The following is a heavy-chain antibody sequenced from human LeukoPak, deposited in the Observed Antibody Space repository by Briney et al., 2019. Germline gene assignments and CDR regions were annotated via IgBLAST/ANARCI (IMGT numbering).Heavy chain of an antibody. CDR3: AMALDY. V-gene: IGHV3-23*01. Sequence: GGSLRLSCVASGFTFSNYLMNWVRQAPGKGLEWVSGISHSGSSIYYADSVKGRFTISRDNSKNTLYLQMDRLRIEDTAVYYCAMALDYWGQGTLVTVSS. J-gene: IGHJ4*02. CDR1: GFTFSNYL. CDR2: ISHSGSSI.